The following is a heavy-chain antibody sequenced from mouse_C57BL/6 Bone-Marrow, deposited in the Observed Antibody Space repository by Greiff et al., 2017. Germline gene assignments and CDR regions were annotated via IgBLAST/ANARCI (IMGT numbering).Heavy chain of an antibody. V-gene: IGHV1-62-2*01. CDR1: GYTFTEYT. Sequence: QVQLKQSGAELVKPGASVKLSCKASGYTFTEYTIHWVKQRSGQGLEWIGWFYPGSGSIKYNEKFKDKATLTADKSSSTVYMELSRLTSEDSAVYFCARHEDRVYYDYDEGFAYWGQGTLVTVSA. D-gene: IGHD2-4*01. CDR3: ARHEDRVYYDYDEGFAY. CDR2: FYPGSGSI. J-gene: IGHJ3*01.